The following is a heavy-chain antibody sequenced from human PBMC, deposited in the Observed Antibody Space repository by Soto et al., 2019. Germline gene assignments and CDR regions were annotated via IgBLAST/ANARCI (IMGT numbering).Heavy chain of an antibody. J-gene: IGHJ4*02. CDR2: ISAYNGNT. CDR1: GYTFTSYG. V-gene: IGHV1-18*01. Sequence: QVQLVQSGAEVKKPGASVKVSCKASGYTFTSYGITWVRQAPGQGLEWMGWISAYNGNTNYAQKLQGRVTMTTDTSTSTAYMELRGLRSDATALYYCARAVPTVVRGVIIPYSFHSWGEGPLVTVSS. CDR3: ARAVPTVVRGVIIPYSFHS. D-gene: IGHD3-10*01.